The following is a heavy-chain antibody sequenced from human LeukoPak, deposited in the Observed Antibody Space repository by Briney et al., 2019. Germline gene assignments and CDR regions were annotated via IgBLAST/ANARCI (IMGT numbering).Heavy chain of an antibody. D-gene: IGHD5-12*01. CDR3: AMRSGYQLDY. Sequence: GGSLRLSCAASGLTFSSYAMSWVRQAPTKGLEWVSAISRSGGSTYCADSVKGRFTISRDNSRNTLYLQMNSLRTEDTAVYYCAMRSGYQLDYWGQGTLVTVSS. V-gene: IGHV3-23*01. CDR2: ISRSGGST. CDR1: GLTFSSYA. J-gene: IGHJ4*02.